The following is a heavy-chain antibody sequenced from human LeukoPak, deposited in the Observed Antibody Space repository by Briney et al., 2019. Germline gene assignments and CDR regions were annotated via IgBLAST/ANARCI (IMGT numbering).Heavy chain of an antibody. D-gene: IGHD6-19*01. Sequence: LRASVKVSCKASGYTFTGYYMHWVRQAPGQGLEWMGWINPNSGGTNYAQKFQGRVTMTRDTSTSTAYMELSRLRSDDTAVYYCARVFRRIAVAGTLFDPWGQGTLVTVSS. CDR1: GYTFTGYY. V-gene: IGHV1-2*02. CDR2: INPNSGGT. J-gene: IGHJ5*02. CDR3: ARVFRRIAVAGTLFDP.